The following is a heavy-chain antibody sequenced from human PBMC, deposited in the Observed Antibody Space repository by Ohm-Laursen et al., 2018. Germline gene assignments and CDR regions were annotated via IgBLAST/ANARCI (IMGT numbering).Heavy chain of an antibody. CDR2: IYYSGST. V-gene: IGHV4-59*08. J-gene: IGHJ6*02. D-gene: IGHD3-22*01. Sequence: SETLSLTCTVSGGSIGLYYWSWIRQPPGKGLEWIGHIYYSGSTNYNPSLKSRVTISVDTSKNQFSLKLSSVTAADTAVYYCARLPYYYDSSGYGFYYYGMDVWGQGTTVTVSS. CDR1: GGSIGLYY. CDR3: ARLPYYYDSSGYGFYYYGMDV.